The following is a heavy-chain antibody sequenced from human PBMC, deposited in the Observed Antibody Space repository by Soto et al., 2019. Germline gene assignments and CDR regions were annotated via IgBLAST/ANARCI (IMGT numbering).Heavy chain of an antibody. J-gene: IGHJ4*02. CDR2: ISSNGGST. V-gene: IGHV3-64*01. D-gene: IGHD2-2*01. Sequence: GGSLRLSCAASGFTLSSYAMHWVRQAPGKGLEYVSAISSNGGSTYYANSVKGRFTISRDNSKNTLYLQMGSLRAEDMAVYYCAREGYCSSTSCYSFDYWGQGTLVTVS. CDR3: AREGYCSSTSCYSFDY. CDR1: GFTLSSYA.